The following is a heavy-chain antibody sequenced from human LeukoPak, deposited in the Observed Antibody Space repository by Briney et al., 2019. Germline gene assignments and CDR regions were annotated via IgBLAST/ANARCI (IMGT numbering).Heavy chain of an antibody. CDR3: ARDDGSGTPSAFDI. V-gene: IGHV4-39*07. J-gene: IGHJ3*02. D-gene: IGHD3-10*01. Sequence: SETLSLTCTVSGGSISSSSYYWGWIRQPPGKGLEWIGSIYYGGSTYYNPSLKSRVTMSVDTSKNQFSLKLSSVTAADTAVYYCARDDGSGTPSAFDIWGQGTMVTVSS. CDR1: GGSISSSSYY. CDR2: IYYGGST.